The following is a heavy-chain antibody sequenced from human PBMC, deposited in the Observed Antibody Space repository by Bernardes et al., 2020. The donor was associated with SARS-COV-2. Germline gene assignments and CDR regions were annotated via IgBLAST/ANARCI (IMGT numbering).Heavy chain of an antibody. V-gene: IGHV3-23*01. CDR1: GGSISSYY. J-gene: IGHJ3*02. D-gene: IGHD6-19*01. CDR2: ISGSGGST. Sequence: ETLSLTCTVSGGSISSYYWSWVRQAPGKGLEWVSAISGSGGSTYYADSVKGRFTISRDNSKNTLYLQMNSLRAEDTAVYYCAKDLRGPDSSGWYGAFDIWGQGTMVTVSS. CDR3: AKDLRGPDSSGWYGAFDI.